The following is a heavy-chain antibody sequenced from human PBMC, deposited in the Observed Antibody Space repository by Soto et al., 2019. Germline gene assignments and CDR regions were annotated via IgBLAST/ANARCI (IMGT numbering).Heavy chain of an antibody. CDR3: ASLEMATMQG. CDR1: GFTFSSYE. Sequence: EVQLVESGGGLVQPGGSLRLSCATSGFTFSSYEMNWFRQAPGKGLEWVSYISSSDSAIYYADSVKGRFTISRDNAKNSLYLQMNSLRAEDTAVYYCASLEMATMQGWGQGTLVTVSS. J-gene: IGHJ4*02. V-gene: IGHV3-48*03. CDR2: ISSSDSAI. D-gene: IGHD3-3*01.